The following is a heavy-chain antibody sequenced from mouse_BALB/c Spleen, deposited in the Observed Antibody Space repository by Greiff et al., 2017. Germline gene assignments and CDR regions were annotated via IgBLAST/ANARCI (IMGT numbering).Heavy chain of an antibody. CDR1: GDSITSGY. CDR3: ARYHGNYYAMDY. V-gene: IGHV3-8*02. J-gene: IGHJ4*01. CDR2: ISYSGST. Sequence: EVQLVESGPSLVKPSQTLSLTCSVTGDSITSGYWNWIRKFPGNKLEYMGYISYSGSTYFNPSLKSRIPITRDTSKNQYYLQLNSVTTEDTATYYCARYHGNYYAMDYWGQGTSVTVSS. D-gene: IGHD2-1*01.